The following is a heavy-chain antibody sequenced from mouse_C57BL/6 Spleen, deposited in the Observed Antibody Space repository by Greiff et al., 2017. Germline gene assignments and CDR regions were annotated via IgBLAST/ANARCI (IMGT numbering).Heavy chain of an antibody. J-gene: IGHJ2*01. CDR2: IYPGSGST. D-gene: IGHD1-1*01. CDR1: GYTFTSYW. CDR3: ARWSTTVVAKFDD. V-gene: IGHV1-55*01. Sequence: VQLQQPGAELVKPGASVKMSCKASGYTFTSYWITWVKQRPGQGLEWIGDIYPGSGSTNYNEKFKSKATLTVDTSSSTAYMQLSSLTSEDSAVYYGARWSTTVVAKFDDWGQGTTLTVSS.